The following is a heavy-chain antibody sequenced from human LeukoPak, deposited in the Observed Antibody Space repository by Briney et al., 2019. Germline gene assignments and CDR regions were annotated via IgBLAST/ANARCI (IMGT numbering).Heavy chain of an antibody. CDR3: ARRPAIWPQYPS. D-gene: IGHD5-24*01. V-gene: IGHV4-39*01. CDR2: IDYSGST. CDR1: GGSISSSNYD. J-gene: IGHJ5*02. Sequence: SETLSLTCTVSGGSISSSNYDWGWIRQPPGKGLEWIGRIDYSGSTYYNPSLKSRVTISVDTSKNQFSLSLSAVIIADKAVYYCARRPAIWPQYPSWGQGTLVTVSS.